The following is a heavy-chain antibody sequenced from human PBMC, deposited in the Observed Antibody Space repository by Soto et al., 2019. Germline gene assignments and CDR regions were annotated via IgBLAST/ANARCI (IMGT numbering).Heavy chain of an antibody. D-gene: IGHD4-17*01. CDR1: GGSISSSDYY. CDR3: ARRETSVTTLGWFDP. Sequence: SETLSLTCTVSGGSISSSDYYWGWIRQPPGKGLEWIGSIYYSGSTYYNPSLKSRLTISVDTSKNLFSLKLSSVTAADTAVYYCARRETSVTTLGWFDPWGQGTLVTVSS. CDR2: IYYSGST. J-gene: IGHJ5*02. V-gene: IGHV4-39*01.